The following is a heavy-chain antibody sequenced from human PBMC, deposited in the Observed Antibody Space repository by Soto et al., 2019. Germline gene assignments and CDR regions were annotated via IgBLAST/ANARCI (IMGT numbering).Heavy chain of an antibody. D-gene: IGHD3-10*01. V-gene: IGHV3-15*01. J-gene: IGHJ4*02. CDR3: TTEAGWFGEFYFDY. CDR1: GFTFSNAW. Sequence: GGSLRLSCAASGFTFSNAWMSWVRQAPGKGLEWVGRIKSKTDGGTTDYAAPVKGRFTISRDDSKNTLYLQMNSLKTEDTAVYYCTTEAGWFGEFYFDYWGQGTLVTVSS. CDR2: IKSKTDGGTT.